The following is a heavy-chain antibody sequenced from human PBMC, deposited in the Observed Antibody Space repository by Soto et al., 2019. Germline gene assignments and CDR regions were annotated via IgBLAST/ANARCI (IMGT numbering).Heavy chain of an antibody. V-gene: IGHV4-59*08. D-gene: IGHD3-10*01. CDR3: ARLGLWFGDDSDYYYYMDV. CDR1: GGSISSYY. Sequence: SETLSLTCTVSGGSISSYYWSWIRQPPGKGLEWIGYIYYSGSTNYNPSLKSRVTISVDTSKNQFSLKLSSVTAADTAVYYCARLGLWFGDDSDYYYYMDVWGKGTTVTVSS. J-gene: IGHJ6*03. CDR2: IYYSGST.